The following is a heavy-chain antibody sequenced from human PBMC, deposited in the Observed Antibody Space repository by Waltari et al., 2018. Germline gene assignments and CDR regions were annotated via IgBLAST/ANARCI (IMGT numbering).Heavy chain of an antibody. CDR1: GFTFSSYA. Sequence: QVQLVESGGGVVQPGRSLRLSCAASGFTFSSYAMHWVRQAPGKGLEWVAVISYDGSNKYYADSVKGRFTISRDNSKNTLYLQMNSLRAEDTAVYYCARGYYDSSVWGQGTLVTVSS. CDR2: ISYDGSNK. CDR3: ARGYYDSSV. V-gene: IGHV3-30*01. J-gene: IGHJ4*02. D-gene: IGHD3-22*01.